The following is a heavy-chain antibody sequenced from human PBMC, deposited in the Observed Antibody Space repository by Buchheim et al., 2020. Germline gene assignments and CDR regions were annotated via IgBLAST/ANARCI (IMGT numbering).Heavy chain of an antibody. Sequence: QVQLQQWGAGLLKPSETLSLTCAVYGGSFTGYYWSWIRQPPGKGLEWIGVINHSGSTNYNPSLKSRVTISVDTSKNQFSLKLSSVTAADTAVYYCARVVVVAGYLDYWGQGTL. CDR3: ARVVVVAGYLDY. V-gene: IGHV4-34*02. CDR1: GGSFTGYY. CDR2: INHSGST. D-gene: IGHD2-15*01. J-gene: IGHJ4*02.